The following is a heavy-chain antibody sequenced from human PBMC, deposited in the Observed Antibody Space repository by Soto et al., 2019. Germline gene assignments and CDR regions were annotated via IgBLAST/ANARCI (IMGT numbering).Heavy chain of an antibody. CDR1: GFDFINNA. Sequence: EAQLLESGGGLVQPGGSLRLSCTASGFDFINNAMAWVRQAPGKGLEWVSTISADISYTYYADAVKGRFTISRDNSKNTVYQQMNSLRADDTAVYYCANQNTAKRAFDIWGQGTMVTVSS. V-gene: IGHV3-23*01. J-gene: IGHJ3*02. CDR3: ANQNTAKRAFDI. CDR2: ISADISYT. D-gene: IGHD2-21*02.